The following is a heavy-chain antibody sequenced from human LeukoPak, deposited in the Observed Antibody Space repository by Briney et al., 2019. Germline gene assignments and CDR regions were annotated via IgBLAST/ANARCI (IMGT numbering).Heavy chain of an antibody. D-gene: IGHD6-6*01. CDR2: IYHSGST. CDR3: AIRLSSSCFDY. V-gene: IGHV4-4*03. Sequence: PETLSLTCAVSGGSISSSNWWSWVRQPPGKGLEWIGEIYHSGSTNYNPSLKSRVTISVDKSKNQFSLKLSSVTAADTAVYYCAIRLSSSCFDYWGQGTLVTVSS. J-gene: IGHJ4*02. CDR1: GGSISSSNW.